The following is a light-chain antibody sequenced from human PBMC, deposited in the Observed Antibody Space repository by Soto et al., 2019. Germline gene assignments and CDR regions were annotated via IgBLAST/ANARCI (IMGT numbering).Light chain of an antibody. CDR1: SSDVGGYNY. CDR3: CSYAGSYTLYV. J-gene: IGLJ1*01. Sequence: QSALTQPRSVSGSPGQSVTISCTGTSSDVGGYNYVSWYQQHPGKAPKLMIYDVSKRPSGVPDRFSGSKSGNTASLTISGRQAEDEADYYGCSYAGSYTLYVFGTGTKVTVL. CDR2: DVS. V-gene: IGLV2-11*01.